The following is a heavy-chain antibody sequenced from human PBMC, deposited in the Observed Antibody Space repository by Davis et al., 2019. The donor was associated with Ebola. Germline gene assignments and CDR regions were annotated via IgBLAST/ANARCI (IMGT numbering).Heavy chain of an antibody. V-gene: IGHV5-10-1*04. D-gene: IGHD5-12*01. CDR2: IDPSDSYV. CDR1: GYSFTRYW. J-gene: IGHJ4*02. CDR3: ARPPIYGGDDLDFDN. Sequence: GESLKISCNGSGYSFTRYWISWVRQMTGKGLEWMGRIDPSDSYVDYSPSFQGQVTISADKSISTAYLQWSSLQASDTAIYYCARPPIYGGDDLDFDNWGQGTLVTVSS.